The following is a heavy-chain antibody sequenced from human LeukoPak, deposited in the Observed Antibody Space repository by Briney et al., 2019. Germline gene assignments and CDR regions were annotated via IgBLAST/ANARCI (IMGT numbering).Heavy chain of an antibody. CDR3: ARDRGVVTHGYYYYYYMDV. J-gene: IGHJ6*03. CDR1: GFTFSSNY. D-gene: IGHD4-23*01. CDR2: IYSGGST. V-gene: IGHV3-66*01. Sequence: GGPLRLPCAASGFTFSSNYMSWVRQAPGKGLEWVSVIYSGGSTYYAGSVKDGFTISRDNSKNPLYLQMNSLRAEDTAVYYCARDRGVVTHGYYYYYYMDVWGKGTTVTISS.